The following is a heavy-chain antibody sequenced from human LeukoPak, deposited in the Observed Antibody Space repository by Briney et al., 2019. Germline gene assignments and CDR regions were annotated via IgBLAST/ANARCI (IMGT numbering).Heavy chain of an antibody. V-gene: IGHV3-30*18. CDR2: ISDDGRNK. CDR1: ELRLSREG. CDR3: AKRPSDYGDYVTYFDY. D-gene: IGHD4-17*01. J-gene: IGHJ4*02. Sequence: SLCLSSLTIELRLSREGVYISGEAVSLKKKWVGVISDDGRNKKYADSVKGRFTISRDNSKDTLYLQMNSLRDEDTAVYYCAKRPSDYGDYVTYFDYWGQGTLVTVSS.